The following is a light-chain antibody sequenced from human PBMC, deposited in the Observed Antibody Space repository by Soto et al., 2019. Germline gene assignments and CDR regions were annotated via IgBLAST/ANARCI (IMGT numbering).Light chain of an antibody. CDR1: QSIGKNY. V-gene: IGKV3-20*01. CDR2: TAS. J-gene: IGKJ4*01. Sequence: ETVLTQSPGTVSLSPGESATLSCRASQSIGKNYLAWFQHKPGQAPRLLIYTASNRATGIPERFRGSGSGTDFTLTVSRLEPEDFAVYYCQQYAYSPLTFGGGTKVDIK. CDR3: QQYAYSPLT.